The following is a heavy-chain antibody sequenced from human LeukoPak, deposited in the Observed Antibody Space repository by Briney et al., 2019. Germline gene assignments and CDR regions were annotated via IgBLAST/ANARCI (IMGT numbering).Heavy chain of an antibody. Sequence: ASVKVSCKASGGTFSSYAINWVRQATGQGLEWMGWMNPNSGNTGYVQKFQGRVTMTRDTSISTAYMELSRLRSDDTAVYYCARGPYYYDSSGYYSYWGQGTLVTVSS. V-gene: IGHV1-8*02. CDR3: ARGPYYYDSSGYYSY. D-gene: IGHD3-22*01. J-gene: IGHJ4*02. CDR2: MNPNSGNT. CDR1: GGTFSSYA.